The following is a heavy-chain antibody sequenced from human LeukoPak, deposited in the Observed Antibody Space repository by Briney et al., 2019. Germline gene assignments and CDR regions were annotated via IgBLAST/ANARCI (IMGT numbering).Heavy chain of an antibody. CDR2: IISSSAYI. Sequence: GGSLRLSCAASGFTFTTSWMHWVRQAPGKGLEWVSPIISSSAYIYYADSVEGRFTISRDNAKNSLYLQMNSLRAEGTAIYYCARVIRWLRSIDSWGQGTLVTVSS. V-gene: IGHV3-21*01. D-gene: IGHD5-12*01. CDR3: ARVIRWLRSIDS. J-gene: IGHJ4*02. CDR1: GFTFTTSW.